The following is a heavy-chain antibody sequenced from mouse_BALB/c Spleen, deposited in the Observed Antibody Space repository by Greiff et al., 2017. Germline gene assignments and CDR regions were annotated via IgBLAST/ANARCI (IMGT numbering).Heavy chain of an antibody. CDR3: ARSEAPFAY. J-gene: IGHJ3*01. CDR1: GYAFTNYL. Sequence: VKLMESGAELVRPGTSVKVSCKASGYAFTNYLIEWVKQRPGQGLEWIGVINPGSGGTNYNEKFKGKATLTADKSSSTAYMQLSSLTSDDSAVYFCARSEAPFAYWGQGTLVTVSA. V-gene: IGHV1-54*03. CDR2: INPGSGGT.